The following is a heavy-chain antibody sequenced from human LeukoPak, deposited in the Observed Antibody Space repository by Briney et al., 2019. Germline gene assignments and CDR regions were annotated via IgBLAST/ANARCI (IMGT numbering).Heavy chain of an antibody. CDR3: ASLYGSGTKYYMDV. CDR2: IYYSGST. D-gene: IGHD3-10*01. J-gene: IGHJ6*03. V-gene: IGHV4-59*08. CDR1: GGSISSYY. Sequence: SETLSLTCTVSGGSISSYYWSWIRQLPGKGLEWIGYIYYSGSTNYNPSLKSRVTISVDTSKNQFSLKLSSVTAADTAVYYCASLYGSGTKYYMDVWGKGTTVTVSS.